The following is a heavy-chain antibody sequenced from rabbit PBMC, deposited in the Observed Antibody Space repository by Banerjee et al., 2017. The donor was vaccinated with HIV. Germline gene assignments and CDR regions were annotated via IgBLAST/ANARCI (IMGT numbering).Heavy chain of an antibody. CDR2: IYASSGTT. CDR1: GVDFSGYYH. CDR3: ARDNYYTYGYAGYAYAGLLTRLDL. V-gene: IGHV1S43*01. J-gene: IGHJ3*01. D-gene: IGHD6-1*01. Sequence: QEQLVESGGGLVQPEGSLTLTCKASGVDFSGYYHMCWVRQAPGKGLELIACIYASSGTTWYASWVNGRFTISRSTSLNTVDLKMTSLTVADTATYFCARDNYYTYGYAGYAYAGLLTRLDLWGPGTLVTVS.